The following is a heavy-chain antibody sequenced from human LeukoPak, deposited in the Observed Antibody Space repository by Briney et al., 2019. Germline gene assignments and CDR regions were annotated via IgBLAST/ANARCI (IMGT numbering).Heavy chain of an antibody. V-gene: IGHV4-39*07. CDR2: IYYTGLS. J-gene: IGHJ4*02. CDR1: GGSISSTSYF. CDR3: AGTYYYDSSGYYHYSL. D-gene: IGHD3-22*01. Sequence: SETLSLTCSVSGGSISSTSYFWGWIRQPPGKGLEWIGTIYYTGLSYYNPSLKSRVTISVDTSKNQFSLKLSSVTAADTAVYYCAGTYYYDSSGYYHYSLWGQGTLVTVSS.